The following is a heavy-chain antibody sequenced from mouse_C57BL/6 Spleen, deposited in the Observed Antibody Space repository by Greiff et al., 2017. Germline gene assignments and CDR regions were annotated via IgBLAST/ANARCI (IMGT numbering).Heavy chain of an antibody. J-gene: IGHJ3*01. CDR2: ISSGGDYI. CDR1: GFTFSSSA. Sequence: EVMLVESGEGLVKPGGSLKLSCAASGFTFSSSAMSWVRQTPEKRLEWVAYISSGGDYIYYADTVKGRFTISRDNARNTLYLQMSSLKSEDTARYYCTRDDGAWFAYWGQGTLVTVSA. V-gene: IGHV5-9-1*02. CDR3: TRDDGAWFAY. D-gene: IGHD1-2*01.